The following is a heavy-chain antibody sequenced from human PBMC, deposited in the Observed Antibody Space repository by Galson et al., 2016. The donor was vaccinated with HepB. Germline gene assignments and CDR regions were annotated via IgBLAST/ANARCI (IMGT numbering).Heavy chain of an antibody. D-gene: IGHD1-1*01. Sequence: SETLSLTCTVSGVSVSTGSYYWSWIRQSPRNELEWIGYIYYNGSTKYNPSLESRVTISIDTSKNQFSLKLTSVAAADTAVYFCARNYRGTSRAVQSWTYFCDPWGQGTPVTVSS. CDR2: IYYNGST. CDR1: GVSVSTGSYY. CDR3: ARNYRGTSRAVQSWTYFCDP. J-gene: IGHJ5*02. V-gene: IGHV4-61*01.